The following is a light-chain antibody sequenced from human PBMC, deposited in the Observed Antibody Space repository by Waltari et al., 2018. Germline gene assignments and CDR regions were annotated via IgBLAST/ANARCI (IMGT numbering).Light chain of an antibody. J-gene: IGKJ1*01. V-gene: IGKV1-12*01. Sequence: DIQLTQSPSSVSASVGDSVTITCRASQEINGWLTWYQQKPGKPPKLLIYAASTLQTGVPSRFSGGGSGTDFTLTITGLQPEDFAIYFCQQGNSFPPTFGQGTKVDIK. CDR1: QEINGW. CDR3: QQGNSFPPT. CDR2: AAS.